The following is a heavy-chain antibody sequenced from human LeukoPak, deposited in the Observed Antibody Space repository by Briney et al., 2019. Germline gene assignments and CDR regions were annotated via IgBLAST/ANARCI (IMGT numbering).Heavy chain of an antibody. J-gene: IGHJ4*02. V-gene: IGHV1-2*02. CDR2: INPKSGDT. D-gene: IGHD3-22*01. CDR3: ARVITTPDY. Sequence: ASVKVSCKASGYTFIAYYVHWVRQAPGQGLEWIGWINPKSGDTTSAQKFQGRVTMTRDTSISTAYMELSRLTSDDTAVYYCARVITTPDYWGQGTLVTVSS. CDR1: GYTFIAYY.